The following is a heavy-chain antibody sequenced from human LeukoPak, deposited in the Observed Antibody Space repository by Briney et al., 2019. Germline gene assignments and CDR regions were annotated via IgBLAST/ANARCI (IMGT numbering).Heavy chain of an antibody. CDR3: ARVSSGSRAQDY. Sequence: VASVKVSCKASGGTFSSYAISWVRQAPGQGLEWMGGIIPIFGTANYAQKFQGRVTITADESTSTAYMELSSLRSEDTAVYYCARVSSGSRAQDYWGQGTLVTVSS. CDR1: GGTFSSYA. CDR2: IIPIFGTA. D-gene: IGHD1-26*01. J-gene: IGHJ4*02. V-gene: IGHV1-69*13.